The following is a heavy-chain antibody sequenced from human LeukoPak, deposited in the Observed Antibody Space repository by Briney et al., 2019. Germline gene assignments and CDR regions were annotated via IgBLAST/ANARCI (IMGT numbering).Heavy chain of an antibody. CDR1: GYTFTSYG. D-gene: IGHD1-26*01. V-gene: IGHV1-18*01. CDR2: ISAYNGNT. CDR3: ARLWGSPLGRNYYFDY. Sequence: GASVKVSCKASGYTFTSYGISWVRQAPGQGLEWMGWISAYNGNTNYAQKLQGRVTMTTDTSTSTAYMELRSLRTDDTAVYCCARLWGSPLGRNYYFDYWGQGTWSPSPQ. J-gene: IGHJ4*02.